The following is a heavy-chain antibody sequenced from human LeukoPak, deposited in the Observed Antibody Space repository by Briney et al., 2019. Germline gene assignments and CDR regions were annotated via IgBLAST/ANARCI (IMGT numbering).Heavy chain of an antibody. CDR1: GFTFINYW. Sequence: GGSLRLSFADSGFTFINYWMIWVRQTPVKGLEWVANIRQDGSEAYYVDSVNGRFTTSRDNAKNSLFLQMSSLSAEDTAVYYCARWAGGGFDYWGQGTLVTVSS. CDR3: ARWAGGGFDY. D-gene: IGHD4-23*01. CDR2: IRQDGSEA. V-gene: IGHV3-7*01. J-gene: IGHJ4*02.